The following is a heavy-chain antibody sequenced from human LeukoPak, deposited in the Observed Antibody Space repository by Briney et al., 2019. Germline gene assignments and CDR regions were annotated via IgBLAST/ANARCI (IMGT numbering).Heavy chain of an antibody. CDR2: IYTSGST. CDR3: ARGIEGGTTPFDY. Sequence: PSETLPLTCTVSGGSISSYHWSWIRQPAGKGLEWIGRIYTSGSTNYNPSLKSRVTMSVDTSKNQFSLKLSSVTAADTAVYYCARGIEGGTTPFDYWGQGTLVTVSS. J-gene: IGHJ4*02. V-gene: IGHV4-4*07. CDR1: GGSISSYH. D-gene: IGHD1-7*01.